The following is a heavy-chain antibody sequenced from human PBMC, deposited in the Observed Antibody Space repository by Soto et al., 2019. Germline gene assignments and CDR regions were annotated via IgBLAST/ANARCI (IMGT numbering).Heavy chain of an antibody. CDR3: ATYCTNGVCYKYAFDI. D-gene: IGHD2-8*01. J-gene: IGHJ3*02. CDR2: ISGSGGST. CDR1: GFTFSSYA. V-gene: IGHV3-23*01. Sequence: GGSLRLSCAASGFTFSSYAMSWVRQAPGKGLEWVSAISGSGGSTYYADSVKGRFTISRDNSKNTLYLQMNSLRAEDTAVYYCATYCTNGVCYKYAFDIWGQGPMVTVSS.